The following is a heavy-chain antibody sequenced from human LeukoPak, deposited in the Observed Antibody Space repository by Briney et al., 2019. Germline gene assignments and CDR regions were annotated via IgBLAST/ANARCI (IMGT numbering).Heavy chain of an antibody. V-gene: IGHV3-66*01. CDR2: IYSGGST. J-gene: IGHJ4*02. D-gene: IGHD5-12*01. Sequence: GVSLRLSCAASGFTLTSNYMSWVRQAPGKGIQWVSVIYSGGSTDYAESVKGRFTISRDNAKNTLYLQMNSLRVEDTAVYYGARAPRRYSGYDLDYWGQGTLVTVSS. CDR3: ARAPRRYSGYDLDY. CDR1: GFTLTSNY.